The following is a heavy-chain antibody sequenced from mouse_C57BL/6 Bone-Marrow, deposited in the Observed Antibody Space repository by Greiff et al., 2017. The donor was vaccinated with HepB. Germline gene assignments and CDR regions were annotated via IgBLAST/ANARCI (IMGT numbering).Heavy chain of an antibody. CDR1: GFNIKDYY. V-gene: IGHV14-2*01. D-gene: IGHD1-1*01. CDR2: IDPEDGET. J-gene: IGHJ2*01. CDR3: ARDYYGLYYFDY. Sequence: EVHLVESGAELVKPGASVKLSCTASGFNIKDYYMHWVKQRTEQGLEWIGRIDPEDGETKYAPKFQGKATITADTSSNPAYLQLSSLTSEDTAVYYCARDYYGLYYFDYWGQGTTLTVSS.